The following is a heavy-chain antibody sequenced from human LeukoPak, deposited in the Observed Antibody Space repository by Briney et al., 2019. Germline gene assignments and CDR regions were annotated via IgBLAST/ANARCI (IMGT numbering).Heavy chain of an antibody. CDR2: IIPIFGTA. V-gene: IGHV1-69*13. Sequence: SVKVSCKASGGTFSSYAISWVRQAPGQGLEWMGGIIPIFGTANYAQKFQGRVTITADGSTSTAYMELSSLRSEDTAVYYCARVIAAFDAFDIWGQGTMVTVSS. CDR1: GGTFSSYA. CDR3: ARVIAAFDAFDI. D-gene: IGHD6-6*01. J-gene: IGHJ3*02.